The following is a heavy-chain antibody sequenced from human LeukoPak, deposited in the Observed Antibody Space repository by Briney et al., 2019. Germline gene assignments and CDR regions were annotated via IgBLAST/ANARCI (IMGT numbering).Heavy chain of an antibody. CDR2: INPNNGGT. V-gene: IGHV1-2*02. Sequence: ASVKVSCKTSGYIFTGYYMHWVRQAPGQGLEWMGWINPNNGGTNYAQKFQGRVTMTRDTSISTAYMELSRLRSDDTAVYYCAREGAPAADTNWFDPWGQGTLVTVSS. CDR3: AREGAPAADTNWFDP. CDR1: GYIFTGYY. J-gene: IGHJ5*02. D-gene: IGHD6-13*01.